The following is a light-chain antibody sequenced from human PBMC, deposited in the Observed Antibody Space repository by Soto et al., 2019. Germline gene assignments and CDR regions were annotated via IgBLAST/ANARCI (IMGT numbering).Light chain of an antibody. Sequence: DIRMTQSPASLSASVGDRVTVTCRASQNIDKYLHWYQQKPGKAPNLLIFSASILQSGVPSRSIGSGSGKDFTLTISGLQPEVFETYYSQQTYRNPVTFGQGPKVDIK. CDR2: SAS. V-gene: IGKV1-39*01. CDR1: QNIDKY. J-gene: IGKJ1*01. CDR3: QQTYRNPVT.